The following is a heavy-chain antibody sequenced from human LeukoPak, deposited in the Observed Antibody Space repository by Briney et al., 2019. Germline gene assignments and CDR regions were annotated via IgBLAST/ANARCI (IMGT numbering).Heavy chain of an antibody. Sequence: GGSLRLSCFASGLSFSIYWMHWVRQAPGKGLVWVSRITSDGSTTNYADPVEGRFTISRDNAKDTLFLQMNSLRAEDTAVYYCARGWEQQGVGAFHVWGQGTMVTVSS. CDR3: ARGWEQQGVGAFHV. D-gene: IGHD1/OR15-1a*01. V-gene: IGHV3-74*01. J-gene: IGHJ3*01. CDR1: GLSFSIYW. CDR2: ITSDGSTT.